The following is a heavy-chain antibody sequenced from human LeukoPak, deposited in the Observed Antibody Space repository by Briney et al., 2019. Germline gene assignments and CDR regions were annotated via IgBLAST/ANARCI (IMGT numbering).Heavy chain of an antibody. CDR3: AKYAHGSGTSFDP. D-gene: IGHD3-10*01. Sequence: GGSLRLSCAASGFTFSSYGMSWVRQAPGKGLEWVSSISNSGGSTYHADSVKGRFTISRDNAKNSVYLQMSSLRAEDTAVYHCAKYAHGSGTSFDPWGQGTLVTVSS. CDR1: GFTFSSYG. J-gene: IGHJ5*02. V-gene: IGHV3-23*01. CDR2: ISNSGGST.